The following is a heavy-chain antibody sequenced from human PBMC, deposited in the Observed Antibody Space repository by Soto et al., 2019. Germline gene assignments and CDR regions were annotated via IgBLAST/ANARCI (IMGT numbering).Heavy chain of an antibody. CDR3: ARDFRGVHAFDI. CDR2: ISYDGSNK. Sequence: GGSLRLSCAASGFTFSSYAMHWVRQAPGKGLEWVAVISYDGSNKYYADSVKGRFTISRDNSKNTLYLQMNSLRAEDTAVYYCARDFRGVHAFDIWGHGQWSPSPQ. D-gene: IGHD3-10*01. J-gene: IGHJ3*02. CDR1: GFTFSSYA. V-gene: IGHV3-30-3*01.